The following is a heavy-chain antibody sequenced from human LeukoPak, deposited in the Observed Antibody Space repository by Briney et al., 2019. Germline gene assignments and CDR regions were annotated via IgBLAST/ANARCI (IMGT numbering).Heavy chain of an antibody. CDR3: TRDYGVLFDY. Sequence: GGSLKLSCAASGFTFSGSAIHWVRQSSGKGLEWVGRIRSKANSYATSSAASVKGRFTISRDDSKNTAYLQMNSLKTEDTAVYYCTRDYGVLFDYWGQGTLVTVSS. D-gene: IGHD4-17*01. CDR1: GFTFSGSA. J-gene: IGHJ4*02. CDR2: IRSKANSYAT. V-gene: IGHV3-73*01.